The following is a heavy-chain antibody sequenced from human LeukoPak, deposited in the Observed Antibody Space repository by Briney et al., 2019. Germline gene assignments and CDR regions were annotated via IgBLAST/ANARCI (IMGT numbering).Heavy chain of an antibody. V-gene: IGHV3-23*01. CDR1: GFTFSSYA. Sequence: GGSLRLSCAASGFTFSSYAMSWVRQAPGKGLEWVSAISGSGGSTYYADSVKGRFTISRDNSKNTLYLQMNSLRAEDTAVCYCAKDCSSGWYFFSYFDYWGQGTLVTVSS. CDR3: AKDCSSGWYFFSYFDY. D-gene: IGHD6-19*01. J-gene: IGHJ4*02. CDR2: ISGSGGST.